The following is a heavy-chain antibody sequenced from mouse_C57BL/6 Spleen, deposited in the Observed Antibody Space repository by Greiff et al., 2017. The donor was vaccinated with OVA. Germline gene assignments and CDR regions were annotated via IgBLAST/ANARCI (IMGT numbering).Heavy chain of an antibody. D-gene: IGHD2-4*01. CDR3: ALYDYDGPAWFAY. J-gene: IGHJ3*01. V-gene: IGHV1-55*01. Sequence: QVQLQQSGAELVKPGASVKMSCKASGYTFTSYWITWVKQRPGQGLEWIGDIYPGSGSTNYNEKFKSKATLTVDTSSSTAYMQLSSLTSEDAAVYYCALYDYDGPAWFAYWGQGTLVTVSA. CDR1: GYTFTSYW. CDR2: IYPGSGST.